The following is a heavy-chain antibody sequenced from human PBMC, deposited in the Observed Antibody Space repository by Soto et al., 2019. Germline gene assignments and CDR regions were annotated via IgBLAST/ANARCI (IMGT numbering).Heavy chain of an antibody. Sequence: ASVKVSCKAYGYTFTSYGISWVRQAPGQGLEWMGWISANNGNTNYAQKLQGRVTMTTDTSTSTAYMELRSLGSDDTAVYYCASGWFGEFVYYFDYWGQGTLVTVSS. CDR2: ISANNGNT. D-gene: IGHD3-10*01. CDR3: ASGWFGEFVYYFDY. V-gene: IGHV1-18*01. J-gene: IGHJ4*02. CDR1: GYTFTSYG.